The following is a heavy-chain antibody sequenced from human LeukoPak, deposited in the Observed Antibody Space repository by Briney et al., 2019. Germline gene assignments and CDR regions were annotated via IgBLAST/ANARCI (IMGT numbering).Heavy chain of an antibody. CDR2: INAGNGNT. CDR3: ARDRIAVAGTPFDAFDI. CDR1: GYTFTSYA. D-gene: IGHD6-19*01. V-gene: IGHV1-3*01. Sequence: ASVKVSCKAFGYTFTSYAMHWVRQAPGQRLEWMGWINAGNGNTKYSQKFQGRVTITRDTSASTAYMELSSLRSEGTAVYYCARDRIAVAGTPFDAFDIWGQGTMVTVSS. J-gene: IGHJ3*02.